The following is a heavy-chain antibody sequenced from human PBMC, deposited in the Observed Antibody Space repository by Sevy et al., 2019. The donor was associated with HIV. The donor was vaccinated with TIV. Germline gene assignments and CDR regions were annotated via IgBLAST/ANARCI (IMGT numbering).Heavy chain of an antibody. D-gene: IGHD3-10*01. V-gene: IGHV3-7*01. CDR2: IKQDGSEK. CDR3: ARDPFNGSGSYSATLEY. J-gene: IGHJ4*02. CDR1: GFTFSSYW. Sequence: GGSLRLSCAASGFTFSSYWMSWVRQAPGKGLEWVANIKQDGSEKYYVDSVKGRFTISRDNAKNSLYLQMNSLRAEDTAVYYRARDPFNGSGSYSATLEYWGQGTLVTVSS.